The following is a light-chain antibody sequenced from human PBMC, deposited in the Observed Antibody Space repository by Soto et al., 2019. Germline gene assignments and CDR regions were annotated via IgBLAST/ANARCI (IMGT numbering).Light chain of an antibody. CDR1: SSDVGGYNY. CDR3: SSYTRSSTLV. J-gene: IGLJ2*01. CDR2: DVS. V-gene: IGLV2-14*01. Sequence: QSALTQPASVSGSPGQSITISCTGTSSDVGGYNYVSWYQQHPGKAPKLMIYDVSNRPSGVSNRFSGSKSGNTASLTTSGLHAEDAAGYYCSSYTRSSTLVFGGGTQLTV.